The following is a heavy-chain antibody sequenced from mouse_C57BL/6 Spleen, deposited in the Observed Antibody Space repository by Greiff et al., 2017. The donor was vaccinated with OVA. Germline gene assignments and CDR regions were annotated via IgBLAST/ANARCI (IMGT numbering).Heavy chain of an antibody. Sequence: QVQLKQSGPGLVQPSQCLSISCTVSGFSLTSYGVHWVRQSPGKGLEWLGVICSGGSTDYYAAFISRLSTSTDNSKSQVFFKMISLQADDTAIYCCARNYYGRGYFDVWGTGTTVTVSS. CDR1: GFSLTSYG. V-gene: IGHV2-2*01. CDR3: ARNYYGRGYFDV. CDR2: ICSGGST. D-gene: IGHD1-1*01. J-gene: IGHJ1*03.